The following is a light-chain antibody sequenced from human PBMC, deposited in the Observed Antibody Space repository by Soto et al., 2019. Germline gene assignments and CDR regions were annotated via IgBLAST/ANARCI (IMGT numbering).Light chain of an antibody. CDR2: GAS. V-gene: IGKV3-20*01. J-gene: IGKJ1*01. Sequence: EIVLTQSPGTLSLSPGEIATLSCIASQSVSSSYLAWYQQKPGQAPRLLIYGASSRTTGIPDRFSGSGSGPDFTLTISRLEPEDFAVYYCQQYGSSPLTFGQGTNVGI. CDR1: QSVSSSY. CDR3: QQYGSSPLT.